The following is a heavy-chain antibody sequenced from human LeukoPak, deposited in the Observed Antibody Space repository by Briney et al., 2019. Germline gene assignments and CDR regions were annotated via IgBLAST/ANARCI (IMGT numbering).Heavy chain of an antibody. CDR1: GGSISSYY. J-gene: IGHJ6*03. CDR2: IYTSGST. Sequence: SETLSLTCTVSGGSISSYYWSWIRQPAGKGLEWIGRIYTSGSTNYNPSLKSRVTMSVDTSKNQFSLKLSSVTAADTAVYYCARDTPPRPYYYYMDVWGKGTTVTISS. CDR3: ARDTPPRPYYYYMDV. V-gene: IGHV4-4*07.